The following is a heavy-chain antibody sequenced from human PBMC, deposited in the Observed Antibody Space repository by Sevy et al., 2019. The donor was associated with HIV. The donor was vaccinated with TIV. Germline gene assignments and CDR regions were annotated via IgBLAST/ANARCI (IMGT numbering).Heavy chain of an antibody. J-gene: IGHJ6*02. CDR3: AKQYYYGSGSYYNAGYYYYGMDV. CDR1: GFTFSSYA. D-gene: IGHD3-10*01. CDR2: ISGSGGST. V-gene: IGHV3-23*01. Sequence: GGSLRLSCAASGFTFSSYAMSWVRQAPGKGLEWVSAISGSGGSTYYADSMKGRFTISRDNSKNTLYLQMNSLRAEDTAXXYCAKQYYYGSGSYYNAGYYYYGMDVWGQGTTVTVSS.